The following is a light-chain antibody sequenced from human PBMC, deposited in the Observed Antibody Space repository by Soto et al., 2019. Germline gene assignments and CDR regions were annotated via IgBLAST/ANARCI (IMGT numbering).Light chain of an antibody. CDR3: QQYGSAPRT. Sequence: EIVLTQSPGTLSWSPGERATLSCRASQSVSSSYLAWYQQKPGQAPRPLIYGASSRATGIPDRFSGSGSGTDFTLTISRLEPEDSAVYYCQQYGSAPRTFGQGTKVDIK. V-gene: IGKV3-20*01. CDR2: GAS. CDR1: QSVSSSY. J-gene: IGKJ1*01.